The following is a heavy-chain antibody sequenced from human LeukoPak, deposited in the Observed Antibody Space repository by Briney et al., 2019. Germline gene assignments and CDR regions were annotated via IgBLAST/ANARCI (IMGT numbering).Heavy chain of an antibody. CDR2: NSGSGGRT. CDR1: GFTFSSYA. CDR3: AKRRGLKLLYYYYMEV. J-gene: IGHJ6*03. V-gene: IGHV3-23*01. Sequence: GGSLRLSCSASGFTFSSYAMSSVRQARGKGLEWVSANSGSGGRTYYADSVKGRFTISSDNSKKPLYLQMNSRRAEDTAVYYCAKRRGLKLLYYYYMEVWGKGTGVTVSS. D-gene: IGHD1-7*01.